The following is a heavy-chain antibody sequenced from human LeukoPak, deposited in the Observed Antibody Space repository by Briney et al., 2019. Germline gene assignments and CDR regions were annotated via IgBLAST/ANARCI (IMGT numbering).Heavy chain of an antibody. CDR3: ARGLGQQLGQDY. Sequence: ASVKVSCKASGYTFTSYDINWVRQATGQGLEWMGWMNPNSGNTGYAQKFQGRVTMTRNTSISTAYMELSSLRSEDTAVYYCARGLGQQLGQDYWGQGTLVTVSS. D-gene: IGHD6-13*01. CDR2: MNPNSGNT. V-gene: IGHV1-8*01. J-gene: IGHJ4*02. CDR1: GYTFTSYD.